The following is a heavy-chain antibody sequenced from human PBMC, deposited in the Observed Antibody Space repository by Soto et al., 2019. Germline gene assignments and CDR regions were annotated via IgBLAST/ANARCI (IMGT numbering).Heavy chain of an antibody. CDR1: GGSISSSSYY. J-gene: IGHJ6*02. CDR2: IFYSGST. Sequence: SETLSLTCTVSGGSISSSSYYWGWIRQPPGKGLEWIGSIFYSGSTYYNPSLKSRVTISVDTSKNQFSLKLSSVTAADTAVYYCACILSGRYSYGFYYYGMDVCGQGTTVT. CDR3: ACILSGRYSYGFYYYGMDV. D-gene: IGHD5-18*01. V-gene: IGHV4-39*01.